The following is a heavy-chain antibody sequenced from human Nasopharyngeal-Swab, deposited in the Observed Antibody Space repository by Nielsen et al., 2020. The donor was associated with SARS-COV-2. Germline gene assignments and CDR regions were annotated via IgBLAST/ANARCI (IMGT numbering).Heavy chain of an antibody. D-gene: IGHD3-10*01. CDR3: ARQTRSYGSGSLWYYFDY. CDR1: GFSVSTKY. CDR2: IYAGGST. J-gene: IGHJ4*02. Sequence: GESLKISCAASGFSVSTKYMSWVRQAPGKGLEWVSSIYAGGSTYYADSVKGRFTISRDNSKDTLYLQMNSLRAEDTAVYYCARQTRSYGSGSLWYYFDYWGQGTLVTVSS. V-gene: IGHV3-66*04.